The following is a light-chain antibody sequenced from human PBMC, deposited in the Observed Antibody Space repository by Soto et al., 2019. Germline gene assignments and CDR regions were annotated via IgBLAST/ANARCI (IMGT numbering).Light chain of an antibody. J-gene: IGKJ1*01. Sequence: DIVMTQSPDSLAVSLGERATINCKYSQSILFSSNNKNYLAWYQQKAGQPPKLLIYWASTRESGVPDRFSGSGSGTDFTLTISSLQAEDVAVYYCQQYYSTPWTFGQGTKVDIK. CDR3: QQYYSTPWT. V-gene: IGKV4-1*01. CDR1: QSILFSSNNKNY. CDR2: WAS.